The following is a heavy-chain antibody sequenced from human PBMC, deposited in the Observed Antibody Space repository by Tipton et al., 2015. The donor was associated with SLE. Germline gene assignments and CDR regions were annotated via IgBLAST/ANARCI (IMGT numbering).Heavy chain of an antibody. CDR3: ARGNYDIPYGMDV. D-gene: IGHD3-9*01. J-gene: IGHJ6*02. CDR1: VYSISSSHW. CDR2: IYYGGTI. Sequence: TLSLTCNVSVYSISSSHWWGWIRQPPGKGLEWIGHIYYGGTIYYNPSLKSRVTMSIDTSKNQFSLKLSSVTDVDTAVYYCARGNYDIPYGMDVWGQGTTVTVSS. V-gene: IGHV4-28*02.